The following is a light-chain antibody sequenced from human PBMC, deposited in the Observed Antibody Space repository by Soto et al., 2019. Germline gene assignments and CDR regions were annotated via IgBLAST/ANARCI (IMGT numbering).Light chain of an antibody. CDR3: QQYGSSPLT. J-gene: IGKJ3*01. Sequence: EIVLTQSPGTLSLSPGERATLSCRASQSVSSSYLAWYQQKPGQAPRLLIYGASSRATGIPDRFSGSGSGTDFTLTISRLEPEDFAVYYCQQYGSSPLTFGPGTKVAIK. CDR1: QSVSSSY. CDR2: GAS. V-gene: IGKV3-20*01.